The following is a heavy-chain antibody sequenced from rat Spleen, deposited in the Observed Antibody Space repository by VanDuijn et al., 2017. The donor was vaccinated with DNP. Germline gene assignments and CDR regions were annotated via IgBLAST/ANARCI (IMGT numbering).Heavy chain of an antibody. CDR2: INTDGGST. Sequence: EVQLVETGGGLVQPGKSLKLSCVASGFTFSSYWMYWIRQTPGKGLEWLSSINTDGGSTFYPDSVKGRFTISRDNAENTVYLQMNSLRSEDTATYDFVKEVRGGSAVDYWGPGVMVTVAS. CDR3: VKEVRGGSAVDY. J-gene: IGHJ2*01. D-gene: IGHD1-11*01. CDR1: GFTFSSYW. V-gene: IGHV5-58*01.